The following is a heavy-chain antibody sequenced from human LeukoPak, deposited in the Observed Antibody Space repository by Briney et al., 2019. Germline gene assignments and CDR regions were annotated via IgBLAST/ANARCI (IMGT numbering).Heavy chain of an antibody. D-gene: IGHD6-19*01. CDR3: AKGIAGWGAFDI. Sequence: GGSLRLSCAASGFTFSSYWMSWVRQAPGKGLEWVSTISGSGGSTYYADSVKGRFTISRDNSKNTLYLQMNSLRAEDTAVYYCAKGIAGWGAFDIWGQGTMVTVSS. V-gene: IGHV3-23*01. CDR1: GFTFSSYW. J-gene: IGHJ3*02. CDR2: ISGSGGST.